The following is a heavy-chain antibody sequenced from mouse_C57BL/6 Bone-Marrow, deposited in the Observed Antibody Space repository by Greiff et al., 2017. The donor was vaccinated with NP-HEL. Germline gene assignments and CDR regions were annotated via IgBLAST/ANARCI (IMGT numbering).Heavy chain of an antibody. V-gene: IGHV1-80*01. Sequence: VQLLESGAELVKPGASVKISCKASGYAFSSYWMNWVKQRPGKGLEWIGQIYPGDGDTNYNGKFKGKATLTADKSSSTAYMQLSSLTSEDSAVFFCAREWGTGYFDYWGQGTTLRVSS. D-gene: IGHD4-1*01. J-gene: IGHJ2*01. CDR2: IYPGDGDT. CDR1: GYAFSSYW. CDR3: AREWGTGYFDY.